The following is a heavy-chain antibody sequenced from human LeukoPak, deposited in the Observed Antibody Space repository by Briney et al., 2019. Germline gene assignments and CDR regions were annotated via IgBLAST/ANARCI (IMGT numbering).Heavy chain of an antibody. J-gene: IGHJ3*02. D-gene: IGHD3-10*01. Sequence: PGGSLRLSCAASGFTVSSNYMSWVRQAPGKGLEWVSVIYSGGSTYYADSVKGRFTISRDNAKNSLYLQMNSLRAEDTAVYYCARDLDYRITMVRGATPGIWGQGTMVTVSS. CDR3: ARDLDYRITMVRGATPGI. CDR1: GFTVSSNY. CDR2: IYSGGST. V-gene: IGHV3-66*01.